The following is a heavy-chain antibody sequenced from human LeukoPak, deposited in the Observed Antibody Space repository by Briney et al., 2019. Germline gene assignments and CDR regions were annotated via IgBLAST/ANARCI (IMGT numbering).Heavy chain of an antibody. Sequence: SETLSLTCTVSGGSIRSYYWSWIRQPPGKGLEWIGYIYYSGITNYNPSLKSRVTISVDTSKNQFSLKLSSVTAADTAVYYCARGYSSSWNYFDYWGQGTLVTVSS. CDR3: ARGYSSSWNYFDY. J-gene: IGHJ4*02. V-gene: IGHV4-59*08. CDR1: GGSIRSYY. D-gene: IGHD6-13*01. CDR2: IYYSGIT.